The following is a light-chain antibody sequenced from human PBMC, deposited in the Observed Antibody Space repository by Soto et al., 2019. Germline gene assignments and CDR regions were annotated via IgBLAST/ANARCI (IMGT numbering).Light chain of an antibody. CDR2: SNN. CDR1: SSNIGSNT. J-gene: IGLJ2*01. CDR3: AAWDDSLNVVV. V-gene: IGLV1-44*01. Sequence: QSVLTQPPSASGTPGQRVTISCSGSSSNIGSNTVNWYQQLPGTDPKLLIYSNNQRPSGVPDRFSGSKSGTSASLAISGLQSEDDADYYCAAWDDSLNVVVFGGGTKLTFL.